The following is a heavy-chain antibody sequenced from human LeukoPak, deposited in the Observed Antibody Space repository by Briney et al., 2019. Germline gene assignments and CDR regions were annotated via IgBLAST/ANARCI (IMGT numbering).Heavy chain of an antibody. CDR3: ARVVATSQNWFDP. V-gene: IGHV4-61*01. CDR1: GGSISSSNYY. D-gene: IGHD5-12*01. CDR2: IYYSGST. J-gene: IGHJ5*02. Sequence: PSETLSLTCTVSGGSISSSNYYWSWIRQPPGKGLEWIGYIYYSGSTNYNPSLKSRVTISVDTSKNQFSLKLSSVTAADTAVYYCARVVATSQNWFDPWGQGTLVTVSS.